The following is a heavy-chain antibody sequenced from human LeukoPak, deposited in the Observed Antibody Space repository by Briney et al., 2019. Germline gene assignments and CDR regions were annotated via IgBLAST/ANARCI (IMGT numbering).Heavy chain of an antibody. CDR3: VRVRLGATTRMFDY. CDR1: GLTFSTSW. D-gene: IGHD1-26*01. V-gene: IGHV3-7*03. CDR2: IKPDGSEK. Sequence: GGSLRLSCAASGLTFSTSWMFWVRQAPGKGLEWVASIKPDGSEKYYVDSVKGRFTISRDNAENSLYLQMNNLRPEDTAVYYCVRVRLGATTRMFDYWGQGTLVTVSS. J-gene: IGHJ4*02.